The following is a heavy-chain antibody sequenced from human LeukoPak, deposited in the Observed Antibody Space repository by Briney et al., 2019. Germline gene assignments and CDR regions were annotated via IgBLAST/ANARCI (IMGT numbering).Heavy chain of an antibody. D-gene: IGHD3-10*01. J-gene: IGHJ4*02. CDR3: ARDRLWFGELFDY. CDR2: ISSSGSTI. V-gene: IGHV3-48*03. Sequence: PGGSLRLSCAASGFTFSSYEMNWVRQAPGKGLEWVSYISSSGSTIYYADSVKGRFTISRDNGKNSLYLQMNSLRAEDTAVYYCARDRLWFGELFDYWGQGTLVTVSS. CDR1: GFTFSSYE.